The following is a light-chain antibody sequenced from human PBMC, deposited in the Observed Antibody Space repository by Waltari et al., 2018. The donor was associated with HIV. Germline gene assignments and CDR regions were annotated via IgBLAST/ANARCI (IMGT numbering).Light chain of an antibody. CDR3: QQYNYYRT. Sequence: DVRMTQSPSTLSASVGDRVTITCRTSLSINRWLAWYQQKPGKAPKLLIYKASILESGVPSRFSGSGSGTEFTLTISSLQPDDIATDFCQQYNYYRTFGPGTKVEIK. V-gene: IGKV1-5*03. CDR2: KAS. J-gene: IGKJ1*01. CDR1: LSINRW.